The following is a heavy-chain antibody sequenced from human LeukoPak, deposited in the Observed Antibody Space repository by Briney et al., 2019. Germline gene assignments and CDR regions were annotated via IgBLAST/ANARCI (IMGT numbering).Heavy chain of an antibody. Sequence: GGSLRLSCVASGYPFTTYWMHWVRQAPGKGLVWVSRINEDGSSTSYAESVRGRFTISRDNAKNTLYLQMNSLRAEDTAVYYCAKMGPSVIHFPFDYWGQGTLVTVSS. V-gene: IGHV3-74*01. D-gene: IGHD2-21*01. CDR1: GYPFTTYW. CDR3: AKMGPSVIHFPFDY. J-gene: IGHJ4*02. CDR2: INEDGSST.